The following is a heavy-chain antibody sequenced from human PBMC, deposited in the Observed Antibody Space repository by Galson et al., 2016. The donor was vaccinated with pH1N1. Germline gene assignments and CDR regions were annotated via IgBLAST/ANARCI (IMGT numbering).Heavy chain of an antibody. D-gene: IGHD1-26*01. CDR2: IDPSGGGT. CDR3: TRDLGRRREF. J-gene: IGHJ4*02. CDR1: GYIFTRDY. V-gene: IGHV1-46*01. Sequence: SVKISCKASGYIFTRDYFHWVRQAPGQGLEWMGVIDPSGGGTTYAQKFQARVTMTRDTSTSTVYLDLSRLKSEDTSVYYCTRDLGRRREFWGQGTLVTVSS.